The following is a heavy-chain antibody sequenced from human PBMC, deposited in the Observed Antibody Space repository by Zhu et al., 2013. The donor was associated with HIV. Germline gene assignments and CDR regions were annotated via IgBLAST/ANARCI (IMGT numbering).Heavy chain of an antibody. Sequence: QVQLVQSGAEVKKPGASVRVSCKGSGYTFTGYYLHWVRQAPGQGLEWMGWINPDNGGTNFAQKFKGRVTVTRDTSVNTAYMELSSLRSEDTAVYYCGRHHNSGYYSYFDYWGQGTLVTVSS. CDR2: INPDNGGT. CDR1: GYTFTGYY. J-gene: IGHJ4*02. D-gene: IGHD3-22*01. V-gene: IGHV1-2*02. CDR3: GRHHNSGYYSYFDY.